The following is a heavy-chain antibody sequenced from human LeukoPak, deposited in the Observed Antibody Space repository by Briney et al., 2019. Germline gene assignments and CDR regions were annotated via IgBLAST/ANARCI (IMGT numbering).Heavy chain of an antibody. CDR3: AKDSYSYGFNWFDP. V-gene: IGHV3-9*01. D-gene: IGHD5-18*01. CDR2: ISWNSGSI. J-gene: IGHJ5*02. CDR1: GFTFDDYA. Sequence: PGGSLRLSCAASGFTFDDYAMHWVRQAPGKGLEWFSGISWNSGSIGYADSVKGRFTISRDNAKNSLYLQMNSLRAEDTALYYCAKDSYSYGFNWFDPWGQGTLVTVSS.